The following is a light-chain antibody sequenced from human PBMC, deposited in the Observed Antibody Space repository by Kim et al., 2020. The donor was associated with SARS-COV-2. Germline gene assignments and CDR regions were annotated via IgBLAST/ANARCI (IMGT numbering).Light chain of an antibody. J-gene: IGLJ3*02. CDR3: AAWDDSLNGSWV. V-gene: IGLV1-44*01. CDR1: SSNIGSNT. Sequence: RVTISWSRSSSNIGSNTVNWYQQLPGTAPKLLIYSNNQRPSGVPDRFSGSKSGTSASLAISGLQSEDEADYYCAAWDDSLNGSWVFGGGTQLTVL. CDR2: SNN.